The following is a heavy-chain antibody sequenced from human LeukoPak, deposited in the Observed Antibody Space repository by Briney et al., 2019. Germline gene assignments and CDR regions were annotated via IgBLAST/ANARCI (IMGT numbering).Heavy chain of an antibody. CDR3: ARDFRYAFDI. Sequence: GGSLRLSCAASGFTFSSYGMHWVRQAPGKGLEWVAVISYDGSNKYYADSVKGRFTISRDNAKNSLYLQMNSLRAEDTAVYYCARDFRYAFDIWGQGTMVTVSS. CDR2: ISYDGSNK. CDR1: GFTFSSYG. J-gene: IGHJ3*02. V-gene: IGHV3-30*03.